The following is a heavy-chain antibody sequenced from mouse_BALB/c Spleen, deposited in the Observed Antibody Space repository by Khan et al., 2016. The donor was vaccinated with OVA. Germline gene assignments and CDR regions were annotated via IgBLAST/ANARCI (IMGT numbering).Heavy chain of an antibody. CDR1: GYTFTTYT. V-gene: IGHV1-4*01. Sequence: QVQLKQSGAELARPGASVKMSCKASGYTFTTYTIHWVKQRPGQGLEWIGYIIPSNDYTNYTQTFKDRATLTADKSSSTAYMQLSSLTSEDSAVYFCAREEAVYHFDHWGQGTTLTVSS. CDR3: AREEAVYHFDH. J-gene: IGHJ2*01. D-gene: IGHD3-3*01. CDR2: IIPSNDYT.